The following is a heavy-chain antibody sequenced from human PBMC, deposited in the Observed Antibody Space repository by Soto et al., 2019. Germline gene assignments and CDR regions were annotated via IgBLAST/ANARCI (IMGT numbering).Heavy chain of an antibody. CDR3: ARDCNWNYDRVYGMDV. CDR1: GGSISSYY. CDR2: IYTSGST. J-gene: IGHJ6*02. V-gene: IGHV4-4*07. Sequence: PSETLSLTCTVSGGSISSYYWSWIRQPAGKGLEWIGRIYTSGSTNYNPSLKSRVTMSVDTSKNQFSLKLSSVTAADTAVYYCARDCNWNYDRVYGMDVWGQGTTVTVS. D-gene: IGHD1-7*01.